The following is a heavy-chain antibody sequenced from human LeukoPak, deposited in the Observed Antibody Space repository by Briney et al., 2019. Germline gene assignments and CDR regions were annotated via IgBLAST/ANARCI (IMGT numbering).Heavy chain of an antibody. Sequence: ASVKVSCKASGYTFTSYGISWVRQAPGQGLEWMGWISAYNGNTNYAQKLQGRVTMTTDTSTSTAYMELRSLRSDDTAVYYCARDYSSIVVTTPWAFDPWGQGTLVTVSS. D-gene: IGHD3-22*01. J-gene: IGHJ5*02. V-gene: IGHV1-18*01. CDR2: ISAYNGNT. CDR3: ARDYSSIVVTTPWAFDP. CDR1: GYTFTSYG.